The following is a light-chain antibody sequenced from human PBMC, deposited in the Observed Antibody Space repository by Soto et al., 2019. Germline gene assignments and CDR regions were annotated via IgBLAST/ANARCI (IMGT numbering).Light chain of an antibody. CDR3: CSYAGSNYV. V-gene: IGLV2-23*01. CDR2: EGS. Sequence: QSVLTQPASVSGSPGQSITISCTGTSSDVGSYNLVSWYQQHPGKAPKLMIYEGSERPSGVSNRFSGSKSGNTASLTISGLQAEDEADYYCCSYAGSNYVFGTGTKVTVL. CDR1: SSDVGSYNL. J-gene: IGLJ1*01.